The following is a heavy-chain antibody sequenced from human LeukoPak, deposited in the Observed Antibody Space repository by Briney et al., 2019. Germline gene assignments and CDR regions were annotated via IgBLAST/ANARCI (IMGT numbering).Heavy chain of an antibody. CDR1: GGSISSSSYF. J-gene: IGHJ4*02. CDR2: IYYSGST. V-gene: IGHV4-39*01. D-gene: IGHD1-1*01. CDR3: ARHPAPVLERRRGYFDY. Sequence: SETLSLTCIASGGSISSSSYFWAWIRQPPGKGLEWIGSIYYSGSTFYNPSLKSRVTISVDTSKRHFSLKLSSVTAADTAVYYCARHPAPVLERRRGYFDYWGQGILVTVSS.